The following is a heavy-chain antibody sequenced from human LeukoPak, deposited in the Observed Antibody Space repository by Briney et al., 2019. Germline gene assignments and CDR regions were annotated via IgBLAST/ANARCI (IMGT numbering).Heavy chain of an antibody. Sequence: ASVKVSCKASGYTFTSYGISWVRQAPGQGLEWMGWISAYNGNTNYAQKLQVRVTMSTHTSTRTAYMELRSLRSDDTAVYYCARVESLLYYYYMDVWGKGTTVTVSS. CDR1: GYTFTSYG. J-gene: IGHJ6*03. CDR2: ISAYNGNT. V-gene: IGHV1-18*01. CDR3: ARVESLLYYYYMDV. D-gene: IGHD5-24*01.